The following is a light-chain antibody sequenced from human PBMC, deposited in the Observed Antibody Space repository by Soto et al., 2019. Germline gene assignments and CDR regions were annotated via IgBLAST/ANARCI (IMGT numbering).Light chain of an antibody. V-gene: IGKV3-20*01. CDR1: QSGSSSY. J-gene: IGKJ3*01. CDR2: GAS. CDR3: QQYGSSPPFT. Sequence: EIVLTQSPGTLSLSPGARATLSCRASQSGSSSYLAWYQQKPGQAPRLLIYGASSRATGIPDRFSGSGSGTDFTLTISRLEPEDFAVYYCQQYGSSPPFTFGPATKVDIK.